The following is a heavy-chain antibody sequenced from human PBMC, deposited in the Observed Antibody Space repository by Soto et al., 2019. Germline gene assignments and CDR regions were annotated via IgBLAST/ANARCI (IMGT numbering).Heavy chain of an antibody. J-gene: IGHJ4*02. CDR3: ATSFRYFDN. Sequence: EVHLLESGGGLVLPGGSLRLACVGSGFNPTPTPLRWVRQSPGKGLEWVTTISGTGSRTSYVDSVKGRFFISRDNSKNTVTLQMNNLTLDDTAVYYCATSFRYFDNWGQGTRVTVSS. CDR1: GFNPTPTP. D-gene: IGHD3-9*01. V-gene: IGHV3-23*01. CDR2: ISGTGSRT.